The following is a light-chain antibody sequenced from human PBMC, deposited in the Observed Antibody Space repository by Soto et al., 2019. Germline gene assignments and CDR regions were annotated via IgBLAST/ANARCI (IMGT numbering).Light chain of an antibody. Sequence: QSVLTQPASVSGSPGQSITISCTGTSSDVGGYNYVSWYQQHPGKAPKLMIYDVSNRPSGVSNRFSGSKSGNTASLSISGLQAEDEADYYSSSYSSSNTLYVFGTGTKVTVL. J-gene: IGLJ1*01. V-gene: IGLV2-14*03. CDR2: DVS. CDR3: SSYSSSNTLYV. CDR1: SSDVGGYNY.